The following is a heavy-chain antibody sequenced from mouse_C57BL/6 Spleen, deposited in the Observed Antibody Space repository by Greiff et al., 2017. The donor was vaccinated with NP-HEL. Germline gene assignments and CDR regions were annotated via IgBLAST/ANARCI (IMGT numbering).Heavy chain of an antibody. CDR2: ISGGGGNT. D-gene: IGHD4-1*01. Sequence: EVKLMESGGGLVKPGGSLKLSCAASGFTFSSYTMSWVRQTPEKRLEWVATISGGGGNTYYPDSVKGRFTISRDNAKNTLYLQMSSLRSEDTALYYCARHSGIAYWGQGTLVTVSA. J-gene: IGHJ3*01. CDR3: ARHSGIAY. V-gene: IGHV5-9*01. CDR1: GFTFSSYT.